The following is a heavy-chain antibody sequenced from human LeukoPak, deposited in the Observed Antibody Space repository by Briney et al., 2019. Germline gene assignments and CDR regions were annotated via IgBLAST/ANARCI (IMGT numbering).Heavy chain of an antibody. D-gene: IGHD2-2*01. CDR1: GFTFSTYT. Sequence: PGGSLRLSCAASGFTFSTYTMHWVRQTPGKGLEWVAVISYDGTNKDYADSVKGRFTVSRDNSQNTLYLQMNSLRAADTAVYYCAKDRRDCNSTSCYRVGGDFDYWGQGTLVTVSS. CDR2: ISYDGTNK. J-gene: IGHJ4*02. V-gene: IGHV3-30-3*01. CDR3: AKDRRDCNSTSCYRVGGDFDY.